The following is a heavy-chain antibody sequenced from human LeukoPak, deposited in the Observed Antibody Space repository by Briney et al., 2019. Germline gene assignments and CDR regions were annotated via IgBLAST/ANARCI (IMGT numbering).Heavy chain of an antibody. CDR2: IYTSGST. J-gene: IGHJ6*02. V-gene: IGHV4-4*07. CDR1: GGSISSCD. CDR3: ARDKRSRPGKQGYYYYGMDV. D-gene: IGHD3-10*01. Sequence: SETLSLTCTVSGGSISSCDWSWIWLPAGKGLEWIGRIYTSGSTNYNPSLKSRVTMSVDTSKNQFSLKLSSVTAADTAVYYCARDKRSRPGKQGYYYYGMDVWGQGTTVTVSS.